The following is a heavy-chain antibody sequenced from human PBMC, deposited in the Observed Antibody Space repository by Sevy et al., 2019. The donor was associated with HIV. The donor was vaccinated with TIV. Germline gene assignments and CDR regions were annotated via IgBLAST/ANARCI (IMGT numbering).Heavy chain of an antibody. V-gene: IGHV3-23*01. CDR1: GFMFNSHA. J-gene: IGHJ4*02. Sequence: GGSLRLSCADSGFMFNSHAMSWVRQAPGKGLEWVSAISGSGGSTYYADSVKGRFTISRDNSKNTVYLQMNSLRAEDTAVYYCAKDSGINPMREVALRYWGQGTLVTVSS. D-gene: IGHD3-22*01. CDR2: ISGSGGST. CDR3: AKDSGINPMREVALRY.